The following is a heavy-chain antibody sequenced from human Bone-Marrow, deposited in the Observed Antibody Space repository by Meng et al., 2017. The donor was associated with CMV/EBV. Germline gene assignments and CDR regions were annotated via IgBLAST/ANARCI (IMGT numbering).Heavy chain of an antibody. CDR3: VKGGLSTLPRAFDI. CDR1: GFTFSTQT. V-gene: IGHV3-23*01. CDR2: ISYSGTTT. D-gene: IGHD2/OR15-2a*01. J-gene: IGHJ3*02. Sequence: GESLKISCPASGFTFSTQTMSWVRQAPGKGLEWVSAISYSGTTTYYADSVKGRFTVSRDNSKNTPYLQMNSLRADDTAVYYCVKGGLSTLPRAFDIWGQGTLVTVSS.